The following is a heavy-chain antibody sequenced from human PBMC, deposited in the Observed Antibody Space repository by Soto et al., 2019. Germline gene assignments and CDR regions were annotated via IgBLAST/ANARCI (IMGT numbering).Heavy chain of an antibody. D-gene: IGHD4-4*01. J-gene: IGHJ6*02. CDR3: ARPRRDGYSPYSPDYYYDMDV. CDR2: ISYDGGNK. V-gene: IGHV3-30-3*01. CDR1: GFTFSTYA. Sequence: ESGGGVVQPGRSLRLSCAASGFTFSTYAMHWVRQAPGKGLEWVAVISYDGGNKYYADSVKGRFTISRDNYKNTLYLQMISLRADDTAVYFCARPRRDGYSPYSPDYYYDMDVWGQGTTVTVSS.